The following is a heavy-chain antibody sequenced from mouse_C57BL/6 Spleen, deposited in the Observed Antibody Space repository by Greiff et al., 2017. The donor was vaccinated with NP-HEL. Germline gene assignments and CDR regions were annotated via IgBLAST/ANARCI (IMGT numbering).Heavy chain of an antibody. Sequence: QVQLQQPGAELVRPGSSVKLSCKASGYTFTSYWMHWVKQRPIQGLEWIGNIDPSDSETHYNQKFKDKATLTVDKSSSTAYIQLSSLTSEDSAVYYCARGGSTMDYWGQGTSVTVSS. V-gene: IGHV1-52*01. CDR3: ARGGSTMDY. CDR1: GYTFTSYW. J-gene: IGHJ4*01. CDR2: IDPSDSET.